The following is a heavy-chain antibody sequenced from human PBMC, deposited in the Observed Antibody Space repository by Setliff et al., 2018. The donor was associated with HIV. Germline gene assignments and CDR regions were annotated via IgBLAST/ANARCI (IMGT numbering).Heavy chain of an antibody. CDR1: RGSFSHYY. J-gene: IGHJ6*03. CDR2: INQERTT. D-gene: IGHD3-10*01. V-gene: IGHV4-34*01. Sequence: SETLSLTCAVYRGSFSHYYWTWIRQSPGKGLEWIAEINQERTTFYNPSLKSRVTMSLDTSRNEVSLKLTSVTAADTAMYYCARGRDGELFTKEGNYYYYIDVWGKGTTVTVSS. CDR3: ARGRDGELFTKEGNYYYYIDV.